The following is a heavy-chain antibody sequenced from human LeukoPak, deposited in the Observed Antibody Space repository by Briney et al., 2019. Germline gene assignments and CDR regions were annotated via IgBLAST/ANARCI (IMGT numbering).Heavy chain of an antibody. CDR3: AREGIPPSDLEGYATYYFDY. CDR1: GFTFSSYA. CDR2: ISYDGSNK. J-gene: IGHJ4*02. D-gene: IGHD2-2*01. Sequence: GRSVRLSCAASGFTFSSYAMHWVRQAPGKGLEWVAVISYDGSNKYYADFVKGRFTISRDNSKNTLYLQMNSLRAEDTAVYYCAREGIPPSDLEGYATYYFDYWGQGTLVTVSS. V-gene: IGHV3-30*04.